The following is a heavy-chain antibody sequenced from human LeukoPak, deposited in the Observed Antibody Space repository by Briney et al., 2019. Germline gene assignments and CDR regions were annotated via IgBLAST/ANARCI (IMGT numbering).Heavy chain of an antibody. CDR2: IYYSGST. J-gene: IGHJ3*02. CDR1: GGSISSYY. CDR3: ARGSSSRTLDAFDI. V-gene: IGHV4-59*01. D-gene: IGHD6-13*01. Sequence: SETLSLTCTVSGGSISSYYWSWIRQPPGKGLEWIGYIYYSGSTNYNPSLKSRVTISVDTSKNQFSLELSSVTAADTAVYYCARGSSSRTLDAFDIWGQGTMVTVSS.